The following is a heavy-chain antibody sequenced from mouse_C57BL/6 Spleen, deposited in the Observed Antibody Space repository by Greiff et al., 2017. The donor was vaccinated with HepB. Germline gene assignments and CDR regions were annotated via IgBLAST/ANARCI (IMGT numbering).Heavy chain of an antibody. D-gene: IGHD1-1*01. CDR2: IDPSDSYT. CDR3: ARSGITTVVGGAMDY. V-gene: IGHV1-69*01. Sequence: QVQLKQPGAELVMPGASVKLSCKASGYTFTSYWMHWVKQRPGQGLEWIGEIDPSDSYTNYNQKFKGKSTLTVDKSSSTAYMQLSSLTSEDSAVYYCARSGITTVVGGAMDYWGQGTSVTVSS. J-gene: IGHJ4*01. CDR1: GYTFTSYW.